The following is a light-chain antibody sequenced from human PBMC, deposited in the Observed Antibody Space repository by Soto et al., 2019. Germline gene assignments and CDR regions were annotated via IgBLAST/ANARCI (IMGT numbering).Light chain of an antibody. J-gene: IGLJ1*01. Sequence: QSVLTQPPSVSGSPGQSVTISCTGTSSDVGGYNRVSWYQQPPGKAPKLLIYDVSNRPSGGSTRFSGSKSGNTASLTISGLQAEVEADYSCSSYTSSSTFYVFGTGTKVTVL. CDR1: SSDVGGYNR. CDR3: SSYTSSSTFYV. CDR2: DVS. V-gene: IGLV2-18*02.